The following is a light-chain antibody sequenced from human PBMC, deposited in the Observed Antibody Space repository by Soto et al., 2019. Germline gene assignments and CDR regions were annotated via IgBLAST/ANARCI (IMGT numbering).Light chain of an antibody. CDR3: MQGTHWSPYT. Sequence: DVVMTQSPLSLPVTLGQPASISCRSSQSLAYSDGNTYLNWFQQRPGQSPLRLIYKVSNRDSGVPDRFSGSGSGTELILKISRVEAADVGVYYCMQGTHWSPYTFGQGTKLEIK. V-gene: IGKV2-30*01. CDR1: QSLAYSDGNTY. CDR2: KVS. J-gene: IGKJ2*01.